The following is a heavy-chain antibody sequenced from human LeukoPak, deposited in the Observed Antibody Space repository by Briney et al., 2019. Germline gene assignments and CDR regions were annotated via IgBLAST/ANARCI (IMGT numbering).Heavy chain of an antibody. V-gene: IGHV4-39*01. CDR1: GGSISSSSYY. CDR2: IYYSGST. CDR3: ARGTNWFDP. D-gene: IGHD3-10*01. J-gene: IGHJ5*02. Sequence: SETLSLTCTVSGGSISSSSYYWGWIRQPPGKGLEWIGSIYYSGSTYYNPSLKSRVTISVDTSKNQFSLKLSSVTAADTAVYYCARGTNWFDPWGQGTLVTVSS.